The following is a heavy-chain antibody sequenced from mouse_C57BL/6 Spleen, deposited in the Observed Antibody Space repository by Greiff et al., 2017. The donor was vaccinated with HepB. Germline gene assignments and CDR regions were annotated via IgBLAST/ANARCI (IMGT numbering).Heavy chain of an antibody. J-gene: IGHJ1*03. CDR1: GYTFTSYG. Sequence: VKLMESGAELARPGASVKLSCKASGYTFTSYGISWVKQRTGQGLEWIGEIYPRSGNTYYNEKFKGKATLTADKSSSTAYMELRSLTSEDSAVYFCARRGDGTWYFDVWGTGTTVTVSS. CDR2: IYPRSGNT. D-gene: IGHD3-3*01. V-gene: IGHV1-81*01. CDR3: ARRGDGTWYFDV.